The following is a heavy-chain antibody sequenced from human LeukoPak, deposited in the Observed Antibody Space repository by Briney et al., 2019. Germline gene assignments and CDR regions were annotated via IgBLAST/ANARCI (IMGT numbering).Heavy chain of an antibody. Sequence: PGGSLRLSCAASGFTFSSYGMHWVRQAPGKGLEWVAVIWYDGSNKYYADSVKGRFTIPRDNSKNTLYLQMNSLRAEDTAVYYCARDKTVLRYFDWLANWFDPWGQGTLVTVSS. CDR3: ARDKTVLRYFDWLANWFDP. J-gene: IGHJ5*02. V-gene: IGHV3-33*01. CDR1: GFTFSSYG. D-gene: IGHD3-9*01. CDR2: IWYDGSNK.